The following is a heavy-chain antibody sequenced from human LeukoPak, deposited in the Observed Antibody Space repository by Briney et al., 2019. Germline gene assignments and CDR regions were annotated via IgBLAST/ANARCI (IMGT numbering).Heavy chain of an antibody. CDR2: IKSDGSST. Sequence: GGSLRLSCAASGFTFSSYWMHWVRQAPGKGLVWVSRIKSDGSSTNYADSVKGRFTISRDNAKNTLYLQMNSLRAEDTAVYYCARAVGNSEDFDYWGQGTLVTVSS. V-gene: IGHV3-74*01. J-gene: IGHJ4*02. D-gene: IGHD4-23*01. CDR3: ARAVGNSEDFDY. CDR1: GFTFSSYW.